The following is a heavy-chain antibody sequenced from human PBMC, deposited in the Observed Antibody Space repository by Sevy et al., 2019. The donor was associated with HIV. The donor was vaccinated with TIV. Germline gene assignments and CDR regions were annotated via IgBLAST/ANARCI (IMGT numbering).Heavy chain of an antibody. CDR1: GYTFTGYY. Sequence: ASVKVSCKASGYTFTGYYMHWVRQAPGQGLEWMGWINPNCGGTNYAQKFQGRVTMTRDTSISTAYMELSRLRSDDTAVYYCARVFSPKLGYCSSTSCYRWFDPWGQGTLVTVSS. CDR3: ARVFSPKLGYCSSTSCYRWFDP. D-gene: IGHD2-2*02. J-gene: IGHJ5*02. V-gene: IGHV1-2*02. CDR2: INPNCGGT.